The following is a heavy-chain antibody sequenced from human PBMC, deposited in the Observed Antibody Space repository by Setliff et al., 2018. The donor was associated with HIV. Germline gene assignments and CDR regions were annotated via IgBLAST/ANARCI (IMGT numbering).Heavy chain of an antibody. J-gene: IGHJ4*02. CDR3: ARGQGPVDY. Sequence: GASVKVSCKASGYTFTSYYIHWVRQAPGQGLEWMGIINASGGSTTYAQKLQGRVTMTSDTSISTAYMELSGLTSDDTAVYYCARGQGPVDYWGQGTLVTVSS. CDR2: INASGGST. V-gene: IGHV1-46*04. CDR1: GYTFTSYY.